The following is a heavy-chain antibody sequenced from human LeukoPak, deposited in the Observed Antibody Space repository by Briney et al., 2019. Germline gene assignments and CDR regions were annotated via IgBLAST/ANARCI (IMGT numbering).Heavy chain of an antibody. D-gene: IGHD3-3*01. J-gene: IGHJ4*02. CDR3: ARLTIFGVVPGYFDY. V-gene: IGHV4-61*02. CDR1: GGSISSGSYY. CDR2: IYTSGST. Sequence: PSQTLSLTCTVSGGSISSGSYYWSWIRQPAGKGLEWIGRIYTSGSTNYNPSLKSRVTISVDTSKNQFSLKLSSVTAADTAVYYCARLTIFGVVPGYFDYWGQGTLVTVSS.